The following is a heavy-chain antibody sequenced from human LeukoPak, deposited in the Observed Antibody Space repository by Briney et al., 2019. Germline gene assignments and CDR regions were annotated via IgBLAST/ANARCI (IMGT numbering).Heavy chain of an antibody. Sequence: GGSLRLSCAASGFTFDDYAMHWVRQAPGKGLEWVSLISGDGGSTYYADSVKGRFTISRDNSKNSLYLQMNSLRTEDTALYYCAKDRIAAAGTGEWNWFDPWGQGTLVTVSS. D-gene: IGHD6-13*01. J-gene: IGHJ5*02. CDR1: GFTFDDYA. V-gene: IGHV3-43*02. CDR2: ISGDGGST. CDR3: AKDRIAAAGTGEWNWFDP.